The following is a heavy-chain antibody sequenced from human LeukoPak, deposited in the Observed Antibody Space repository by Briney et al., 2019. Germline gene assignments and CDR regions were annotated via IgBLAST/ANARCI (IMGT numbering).Heavy chain of an antibody. D-gene: IGHD3-10*01. CDR2: IHASGST. CDR3: ARDLDGDGVYYFDY. J-gene: IGHJ4*02. V-gene: IGHV4-61*02. CDR1: GGAISSGGYY. Sequence: SQTLSLTCTVSGGAISSGGYYWSWIRQPAGKGLEWIGRIHASGSTYYNPSLKGLITISVDTSKIQFSLKLSSVTAADTAVYYCARDLDGDGVYYFDYWGQGSLVTVSS.